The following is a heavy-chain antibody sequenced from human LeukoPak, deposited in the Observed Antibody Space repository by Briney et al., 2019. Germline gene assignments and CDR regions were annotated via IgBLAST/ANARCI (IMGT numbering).Heavy chain of an antibody. CDR1: GFTFSSYG. J-gene: IGHJ3*02. CDR3: AKGVSGRQGAFDI. D-gene: IGHD4-11*01. CDR2: ITGSGGST. V-gene: IGHV3-23*01. Sequence: GGSLRLSCAASGFTFSSYGMSWVRQAPGKGLERVSLITGSGGSTYYADSVKGRFTISRDSSENTLYLQMSSLRAGDTAVYYCAKGVSGRQGAFDIWGQGTMVTVSS.